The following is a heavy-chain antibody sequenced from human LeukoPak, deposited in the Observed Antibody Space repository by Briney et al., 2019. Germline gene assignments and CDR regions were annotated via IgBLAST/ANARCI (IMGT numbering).Heavy chain of an antibody. D-gene: IGHD2-2*02. Sequence: GGSLRPSCAASGFTFSSYWMSWVRQAPGKGLEWVANIKQDGSEKYYVDSVKGRFTISRDNAKNSLYLQMNSLRAEDTAVYYCGRATLGYCSSTSCYTGYFDYWGQGTLVTVSS. CDR2: IKQDGSEK. J-gene: IGHJ4*02. V-gene: IGHV3-7*01. CDR3: GRATLGYCSSTSCYTGYFDY. CDR1: GFTFSSYW.